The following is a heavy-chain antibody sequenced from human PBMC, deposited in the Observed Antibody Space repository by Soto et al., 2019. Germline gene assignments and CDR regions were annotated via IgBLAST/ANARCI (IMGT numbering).Heavy chain of an antibody. V-gene: IGHV3-30*18. CDR1: GFIFNSYD. CDR2: LSHDGSKR. J-gene: IGHJ5*02. Sequence: QVQLIESGGGVVQPGRSLRLSCAASGFIFNSYDMHWVRQAPGKGLEWVAFLSHDGSKRFYADSLKGRITMSRDNFNNTLSLEVHSLRPEDTAVYYCAKDLIGYCGGSTCNIFQSWGQGALVTVSS. D-gene: IGHD2-2*01. CDR3: AKDLIGYCGGSTCNIFQS.